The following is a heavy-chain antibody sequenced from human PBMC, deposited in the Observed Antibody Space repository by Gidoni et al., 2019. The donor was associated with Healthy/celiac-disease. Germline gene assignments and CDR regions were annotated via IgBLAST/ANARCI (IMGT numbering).Heavy chain of an antibody. V-gene: IGHV3-30*04. CDR3: ARDQRWLQSGEMIAFDI. CDR1: GFPFSSYA. Sequence: QVQLVESGGGVVQPGRSLRPSCAASGFPFSSYAMHWVRRAPGKGRGWVAVISDDGSNKYYADSVKGRFTISRDNSKNTLYLQMNSLRAEDTAVYYCARDQRWLQSGEMIAFDIWGQGTMVTVSS. CDR2: ISDDGSNK. D-gene: IGHD5-12*01. J-gene: IGHJ3*02.